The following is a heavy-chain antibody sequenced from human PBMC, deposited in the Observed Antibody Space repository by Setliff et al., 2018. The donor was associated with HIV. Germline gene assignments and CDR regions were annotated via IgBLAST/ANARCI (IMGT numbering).Heavy chain of an antibody. CDR2: IYYSGST. CDR3: ARAAAGNTGPFDL. Sequence: SETLSLTCTVSGGSISSNSYYWGWIRQPPGKGLEWIGKIYYSGSTYYNPSLKSRVTISADTSKNQFSLKLTSVTASDTAVYYCARAAAGNTGPFDLWGQGSPVTVSS. D-gene: IGHD4-17*01. CDR1: GGSISSNSYY. J-gene: IGHJ4*02. V-gene: IGHV4-39*01.